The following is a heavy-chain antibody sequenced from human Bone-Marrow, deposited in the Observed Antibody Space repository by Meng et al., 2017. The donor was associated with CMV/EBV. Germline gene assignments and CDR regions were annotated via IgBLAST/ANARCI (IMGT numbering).Heavy chain of an antibody. D-gene: IGHD5-18*01. CDR3: AKGGLDTAMVTGGYFDY. CDR2: ISWDGGST. CDR1: GFTFDDYA. J-gene: IGHJ4*02. Sequence: GGSMRLSCAASGFTFDDYAMHWVRQAPGKGLEWVSLISWDGGSTYYADSVKGRFTISRDNSKISLYLQMNSLRAEDTALYYCAKGGLDTAMVTGGYFDYWGRGTLVHRLL. V-gene: IGHV3-43D*03.